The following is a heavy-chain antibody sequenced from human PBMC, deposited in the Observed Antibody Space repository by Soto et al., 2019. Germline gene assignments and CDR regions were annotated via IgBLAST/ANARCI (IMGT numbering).Heavy chain of an antibody. J-gene: IGHJ6*02. CDR1: GGTFSSYA. Sequence: QVQLVQSGAEVKKPGSSVKVSCKASGGTFSSYAISWVRQAPGQGLEWMGGIIPIFGTANYAQKFQGRVTITADESTSTAYLEVSSLRSEDTAVYYCAAVAVAGRYYYYGMDVWGQGTTVTVSS. V-gene: IGHV1-69*01. D-gene: IGHD6-19*01. CDR2: IIPIFGTA. CDR3: AAVAVAGRYYYYGMDV.